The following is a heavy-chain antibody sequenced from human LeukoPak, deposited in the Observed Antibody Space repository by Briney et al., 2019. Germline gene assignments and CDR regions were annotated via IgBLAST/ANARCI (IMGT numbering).Heavy chain of an antibody. CDR3: AREGWSYDLS. CDR1: GFTFSSHW. D-gene: IGHD3-10*01. V-gene: IGHV3-7*01. J-gene: IGHJ5*02. CDR2: IKQDGSVI. Sequence: PGGSLRLSCAASGFTFSSHWMSWVRQAPGKGLEWVANIKQDGSVIYYVDSVKGRFTISRDNAKNSLHLQMNSLRAEDTAVYYCAREGWSYDLSWGQGTLVTVSS.